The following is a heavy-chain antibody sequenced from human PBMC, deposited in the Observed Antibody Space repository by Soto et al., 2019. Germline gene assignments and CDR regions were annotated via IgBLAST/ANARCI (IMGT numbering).Heavy chain of an antibody. Sequence: ASVKVSCKASGYTFTSYAMHWVRQAPGQRLEWMGWINAGNGNTKYSQKFQGRVTITRDTSASTAYMELSSVTAADTAVYYCAAVVTAIPSALYYYYGMDVWGQGTTVTVSS. J-gene: IGHJ6*02. D-gene: IGHD2-21*02. CDR2: INAGNGNT. CDR3: AAVVTAIPSALYYYYGMDV. V-gene: IGHV1-3*01. CDR1: GYTFTSYA.